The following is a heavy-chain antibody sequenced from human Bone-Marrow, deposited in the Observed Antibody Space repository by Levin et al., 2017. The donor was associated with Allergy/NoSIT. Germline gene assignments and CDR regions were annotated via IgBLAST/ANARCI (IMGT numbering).Heavy chain of an antibody. V-gene: IGHV3-48*04. CDR1: GFTFSSYS. Sequence: GGSLRLSCAASGFTFSSYSMNWVRQAPGEGLEWVSYISNSGSTTYYADSVKGRFTISRDNAKNSLYLQMNSLRAEETAVYYCASPIGYCSGGSCYSIYYYYGMDVWGQGTTVTVSS. D-gene: IGHD2-15*01. CDR2: ISNSGSTT. J-gene: IGHJ6*02. CDR3: ASPIGYCSGGSCYSIYYYYGMDV.